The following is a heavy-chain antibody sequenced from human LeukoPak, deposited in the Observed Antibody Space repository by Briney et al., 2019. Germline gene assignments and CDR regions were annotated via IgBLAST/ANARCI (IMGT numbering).Heavy chain of an antibody. Sequence: ASVKVSCKASGYTFTSYDINWVRQATGHGLEWMGWMNPNSGNTGYAQKFQGRVTITRNTSISTAYMELSSLRSEDTAVYYCARRTSIDYDFWSGNRWGLDYWGQGTLVTVST. J-gene: IGHJ4*02. CDR3: ARRTSIDYDFWSGNRWGLDY. CDR1: GYTFTSYD. CDR2: MNPNSGNT. V-gene: IGHV1-8*03. D-gene: IGHD3-3*01.